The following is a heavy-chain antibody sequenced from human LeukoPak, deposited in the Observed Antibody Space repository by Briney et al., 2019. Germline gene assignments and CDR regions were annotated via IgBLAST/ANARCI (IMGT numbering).Heavy chain of an antibody. D-gene: IGHD3-10*01. Sequence: GGSLRLSCSASGFSFSTYAMRWVRQAPGKGLEWVSTISGSDDASYYTDSVKGRFTISRDNSKNTLYLQMSSLKAEDTDFYYCVRKSENCYGCSDYWGQGTLVTVSS. CDR3: VRKSENCYGCSDY. J-gene: IGHJ4*02. V-gene: IGHV3-23*01. CDR1: GFSFSTYA. CDR2: ISGSDDAS.